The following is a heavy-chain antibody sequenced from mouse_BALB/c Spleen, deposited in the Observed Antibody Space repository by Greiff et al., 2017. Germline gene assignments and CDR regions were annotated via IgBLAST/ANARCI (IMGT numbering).Heavy chain of an antibody. D-gene: IGHD3-3*01. CDR3: ARDIGGTGWYFDV. CDR1: GFTFTDYY. CDR2: IRNKANGYTT. J-gene: IGHJ1*01. V-gene: IGHV7-3*02. Sequence: EVKLVESGGGLVQPGGSLRLSCATSGFTFTDYYMSWVRQPPGKALEWLGFIRNKANGYTTEYSASVKGRFTISRDNSQSILYLQMNTLRAEDSATYYCARDIGGTGWYFDVWGAGTTVTVSS.